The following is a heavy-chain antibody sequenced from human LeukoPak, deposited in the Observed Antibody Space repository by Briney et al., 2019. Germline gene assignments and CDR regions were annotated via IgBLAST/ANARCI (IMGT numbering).Heavy chain of an antibody. D-gene: IGHD5-18*01. J-gene: IGHJ4*02. Sequence: PSETLSLTCTVSGGSISSSSAYWVWIRQPPGKGLEWIGSIYYSKNTYYNPSLKRRVTISADTSKNQFSLTLGSVSATDTAVYYCVSPRGFSYGYFDYWGQGTLVTVSS. CDR1: GGSISSSSAY. CDR2: IYYSKNT. V-gene: IGHV4-39*01. CDR3: VSPRGFSYGYFDY.